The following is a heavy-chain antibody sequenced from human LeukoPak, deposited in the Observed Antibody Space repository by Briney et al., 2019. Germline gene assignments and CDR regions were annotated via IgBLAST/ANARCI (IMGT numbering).Heavy chain of an antibody. CDR1: GFTFSSYW. J-gene: IGHJ5*02. CDR3: ARPPDILTGKNWFDP. CDR2: VNSDGSIT. Sequence: GGSLRLSCAASGFTFSSYWMHWVRQAPGKGLVWVSRVNSDGSITDYADSVKGRFTISRDNAKNTLYLQMNSLRAEDTAVYYCARPPDILTGKNWFDPWGLGTLVTVSS. V-gene: IGHV3-74*01. D-gene: IGHD3-9*01.